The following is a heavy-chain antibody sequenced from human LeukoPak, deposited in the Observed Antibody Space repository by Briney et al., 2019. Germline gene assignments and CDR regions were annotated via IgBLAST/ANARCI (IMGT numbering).Heavy chain of an antibody. CDR3: ARGALDIVVVPAAHKGYNWFDP. V-gene: IGHV4-34*01. CDR2: INHSGST. J-gene: IGHJ5*02. D-gene: IGHD2-2*01. Sequence: SETLSLTCAVYGGSFSGYYWSWIRQPPGKGLGWIGEINHSGSTNYNPSLKSRVTISVDTSKNQFSLKLSSVTAADTAVYYCARGALDIVVVPAAHKGYNWFDPWGQGTLVTVSS. CDR1: GGSFSGYY.